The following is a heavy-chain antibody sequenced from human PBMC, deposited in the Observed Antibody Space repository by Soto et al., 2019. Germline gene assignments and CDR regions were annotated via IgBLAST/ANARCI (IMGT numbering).Heavy chain of an antibody. J-gene: IGHJ4*02. V-gene: IGHV3-30*18. CDR3: AKGSTAMTYFAY. CDR2: ISYDGSNK. CDR1: GFTFSSYG. D-gene: IGHD5-18*01. Sequence: QVQLVESGGGVVQPGRSLRLSCAASGFTFSSYGMHWVRQAPGKGLEWVAVISYDGSNKYYADSVKGRFTISRDNSKNTLYLQMNSLRAEDTAVYYCAKGSTAMTYFAYWGQGTLVTVSS.